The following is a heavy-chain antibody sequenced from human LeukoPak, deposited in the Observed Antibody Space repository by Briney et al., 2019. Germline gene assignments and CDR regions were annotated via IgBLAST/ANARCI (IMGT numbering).Heavy chain of an antibody. J-gene: IGHJ2*01. Sequence: PSETLSLTCTVSGGSISSYYWSWIRQPPGKGLEWIGYIYYSGSTNYNPSLKSRVTISVDTSKNQFSLKLSSVTAADTAVYYCARGNSSSWYAIWYFDLWGRGTLVTVSP. D-gene: IGHD6-13*01. CDR2: IYYSGST. V-gene: IGHV4-59*01. CDR3: ARGNSSSWYAIWYFDL. CDR1: GGSISSYY.